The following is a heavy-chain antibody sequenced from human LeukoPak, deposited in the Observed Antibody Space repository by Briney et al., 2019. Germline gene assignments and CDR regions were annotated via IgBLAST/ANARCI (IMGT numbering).Heavy chain of an antibody. CDR1: GFTFSSYG. CDR3: ARVDDLDAFDI. J-gene: IGHJ3*02. V-gene: IGHV3-30*03. D-gene: IGHD2-2*03. Sequence: GGSLRLSCAASGFTFSSYGMHWVRQAPGKGLEWVAVISYDGGNKYYADSVKGRFTISRDNSKNTLYLQMNSLRPEDTAVYYCARVDDLDAFDIWGQGTMVTVSS. CDR2: ISYDGGNK.